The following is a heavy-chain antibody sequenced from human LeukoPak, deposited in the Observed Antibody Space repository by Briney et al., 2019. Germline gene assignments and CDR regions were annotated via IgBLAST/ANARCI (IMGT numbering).Heavy chain of an antibody. J-gene: IGHJ3*02. CDR2: ISGSGGST. Sequence: GGPLTHSCAASGFPFSSYAMLWLRQAPAKGLQGVSAISGSGGSTYYADSVKGRFTISRDNSKNTLYLQMNSLRAEDTAVYYCAKCIVVVPAATLGAFDIWGQGTMVTVSS. V-gene: IGHV3-23*01. D-gene: IGHD2-2*01. CDR1: GFPFSSYA. CDR3: AKCIVVVPAATLGAFDI.